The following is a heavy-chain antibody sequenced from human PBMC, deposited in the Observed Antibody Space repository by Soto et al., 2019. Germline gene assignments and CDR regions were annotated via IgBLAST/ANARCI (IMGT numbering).Heavy chain of an antibody. CDR1: GFNFNDYA. CDR3: ARDSDSDF. J-gene: IGHJ4*02. V-gene: IGHV3-48*03. Sequence: EVRLVESGGGLVQPGGSLRLSCAASGFNFNDYAMTWVRQAPGKGLEWVSYISHSGTTISYADSVKGRFTISRDNAKNSLYLQMDSLRAEDTAVYYCARDSDSDFWGQGTLVTVSS. CDR2: ISHSGTTI. D-gene: IGHD5-18*01.